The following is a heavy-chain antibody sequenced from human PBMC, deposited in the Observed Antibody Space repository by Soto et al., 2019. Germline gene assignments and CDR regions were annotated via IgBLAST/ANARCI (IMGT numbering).Heavy chain of an antibody. CDR2: IRSKAYGGTT. CDR3: TRIAELQDCSGGSCPKFDY. Sequence: GGSLRLSCTASGFTFGDYAMSWFRQAPGKGLEWVGFIRSKAYGGTTEYAASVKGRFTISRDDSKSIAYLQMNSLKTEDTAVYYCTRIAELQDCSGGSCPKFDYWGQGTLVTVSS. J-gene: IGHJ4*02. V-gene: IGHV3-49*03. D-gene: IGHD2-15*01. CDR1: GFTFGDYA.